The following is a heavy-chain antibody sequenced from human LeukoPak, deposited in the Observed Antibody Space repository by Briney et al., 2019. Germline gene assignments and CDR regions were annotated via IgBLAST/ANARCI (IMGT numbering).Heavy chain of an antibody. J-gene: IGHJ4*02. D-gene: IGHD3-3*01. CDR1: GFTFSSYA. V-gene: IGHV3-30-3*02. CDR2: ISYDGSNK. Sequence: GRSLRLSCAASGFTFSSYAMHWVRQAPGKGLEWVAVISYDGSNKYYADSVKGRFTISRDNSKNTLYLQMNSLRAEDTAVYYCAKYLYDFWSGYPSGFDYWGQGTLVTVSS. CDR3: AKYLYDFWSGYPSGFDY.